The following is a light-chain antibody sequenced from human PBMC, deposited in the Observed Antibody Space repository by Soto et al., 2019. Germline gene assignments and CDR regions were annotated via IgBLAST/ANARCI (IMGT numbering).Light chain of an antibody. V-gene: IGLV2-8*01. CDR3: SSYGGSNNFYV. Sequence: TISCTGTSSDVGGYNHVSWYQQHPGKAPKLLIFEVSQRPSGVPDRFSGSKSGNSASLTVSGLRPDDEADYYCSSYGGSNNFYVFGTGTKVTVL. J-gene: IGLJ1*01. CDR1: SSDVGGYNH. CDR2: EVS.